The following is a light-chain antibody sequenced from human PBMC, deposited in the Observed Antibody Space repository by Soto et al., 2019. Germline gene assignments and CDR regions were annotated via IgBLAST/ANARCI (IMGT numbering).Light chain of an antibody. CDR1: QSVSSN. V-gene: IGKV3-15*01. CDR3: QQYNNWPPGEA. J-gene: IGKJ1*01. CDR2: GAS. Sequence: EILITQSPATLSVSPGERATLSCRASQSVSSNLAWYQQNPGPPPRLLIYGASNRATGIPARFSGSGSGTEFTLTISSLQSEDFAVYYCQQYNNWPPGEAFGQGTKVDIK.